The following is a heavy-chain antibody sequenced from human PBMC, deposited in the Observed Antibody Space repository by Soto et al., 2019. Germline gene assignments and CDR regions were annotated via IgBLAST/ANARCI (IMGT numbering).Heavy chain of an antibody. CDR1: GGTFSSYA. CDR2: IIPIFGTA. D-gene: IGHD3-3*01. V-gene: IGHV1-69*06. J-gene: IGHJ3*02. CDR3: ARESRGYDFWSGYLDAFDI. Sequence: SVKVSCKASGGTFSSYAISWVRQAPGQGLEWMGGIIPIFGTANYAQKFQGRVTITADKSTSTAYMELSSLRSEDTAVYYCARESRGYDFWSGYLDAFDIWGQGTMATVSS.